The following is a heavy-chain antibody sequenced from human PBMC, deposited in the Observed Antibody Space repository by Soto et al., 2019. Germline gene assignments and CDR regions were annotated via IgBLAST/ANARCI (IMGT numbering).Heavy chain of an antibody. V-gene: IGHV3-13*01. CDR3: ARDGSIRRPHWPFDP. CDR2: IGTAGDT. CDR1: GFTFSSYD. D-gene: IGHD2-21*01. J-gene: IGHJ2*01. Sequence: GGSLRLSCAASGFTFSSYDMHWVRQATGKGLEWVSAIGTAGDTYYPGSVKGRFTISRENAKNSLYLQMNSLRAGDTAVYDCARDGSIRRPHWPFDPWPRGTLETVSS.